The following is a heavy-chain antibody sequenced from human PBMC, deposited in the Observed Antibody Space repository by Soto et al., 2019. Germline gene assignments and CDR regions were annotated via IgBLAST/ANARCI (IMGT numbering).Heavy chain of an antibody. J-gene: IGHJ4*02. Sequence: QITLKESGPTRVRPTQTLTLTCTFSGFSLSTSGVGVGWIRQPPGKALEWLAFIYWDDDKRYSPSLRSRLTITKDTSRNQVVLTMTHMDPVDTASYYCAHRASLQGNWDGGCFDHWGLGTLVTVSS. D-gene: IGHD1-1*01. V-gene: IGHV2-5*02. CDR3: AHRASLQGNWDGGCFDH. CDR2: IYWDDDK. CDR1: GFSLSTSGVG.